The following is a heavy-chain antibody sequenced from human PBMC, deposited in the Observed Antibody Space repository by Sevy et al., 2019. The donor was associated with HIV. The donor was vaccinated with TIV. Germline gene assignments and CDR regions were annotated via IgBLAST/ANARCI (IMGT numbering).Heavy chain of an antibody. CDR2: IHASGST. CDR1: GGSISSDSYF. J-gene: IGHJ4*02. D-gene: IGHD3-9*01. Sequence: SETLSLTCMVSGGSISSDSYFWNWIRQPAGKGLEWIGRIHASGSTIYNPSLKSRATMSVDKSKSQFSLRLTSVTAADTAVYFCARERGSNILTLGLDFWGQGSLVTVSS. CDR3: ARERGSNILTLGLDF. V-gene: IGHV4-61*02.